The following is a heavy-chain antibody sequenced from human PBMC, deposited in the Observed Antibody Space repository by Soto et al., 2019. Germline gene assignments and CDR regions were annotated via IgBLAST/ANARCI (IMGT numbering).Heavy chain of an antibody. CDR3: ARKYSSGWSPLGYYYGMDV. V-gene: IGHV4-39*01. CDR2: IYYSGST. CDR1: GGSISSSSYY. Sequence: PSETLSLTCTVSGGSISSSSYYWGWIRQPPGKGLGWIGSIYYSGSTYYNPSLKSRVTISVDTSKNQFSLKLSSVTAADTAVYYCARKYSSGWSPLGYYYGMDVWGQGTTVTVSS. D-gene: IGHD6-19*01. J-gene: IGHJ6*02.